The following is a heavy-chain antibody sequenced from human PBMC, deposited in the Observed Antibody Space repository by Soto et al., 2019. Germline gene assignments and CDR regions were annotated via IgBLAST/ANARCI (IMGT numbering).Heavy chain of an antibody. J-gene: IGHJ6*02. Sequence: EVQLVESGGGLVQPGGSLRLSCAASGFTFSSYSMNWVRQAPGKGLEWVSYISSSSSTIYYADSVKGRFTISRDNAKNSXXLQMNGLRAEDTAVYCCARAASGYAPGYHHHGMDVWGQGTKVIVSS. V-gene: IGHV3-48*01. CDR1: GFTFSSYS. CDR3: ARAASGYAPGYHHHGMDV. CDR2: ISSSSSTI. D-gene: IGHD5-12*01.